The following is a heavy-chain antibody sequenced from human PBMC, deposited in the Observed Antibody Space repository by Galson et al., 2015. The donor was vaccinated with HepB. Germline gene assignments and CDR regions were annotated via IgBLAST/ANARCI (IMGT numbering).Heavy chain of an antibody. D-gene: IGHD3-3*01. CDR3: ARDREVVGTMFVVVTIPYYWFDP. CDR2: ISAYNGNT. V-gene: IGHV1-18*04. Sequence: SVKVSCKASGYTFTSYGISWVRQAPGQGLEWMGWISAYNGNTNYAQKLQGRVTMTTDTSTSTAYMELRSLRSDDTAVYYCARDREVVGTMFVVVTIPYYWFDPWGQGTLVTVSS. J-gene: IGHJ5*02. CDR1: GYTFTSYG.